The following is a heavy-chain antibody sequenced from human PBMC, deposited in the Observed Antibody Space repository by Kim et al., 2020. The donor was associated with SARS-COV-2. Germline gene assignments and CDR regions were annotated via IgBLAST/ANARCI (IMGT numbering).Heavy chain of an antibody. CDR2: IYYSGST. J-gene: IGHJ5*02. CDR3: ARDGDDYGDYVPGVGWFDP. CDR1: GGSISSSSYY. Sequence: SETLSLTCTVSGGSISSSSYYWGWIRQPPGKGLEWIGSIYYSGSTYYNPSLKSRVTISVDTSKNQFSLKLSSVTAADTAVYYCARDGDDYGDYVPGVGWFDPWGQGTLVTVSS. V-gene: IGHV4-39*07. D-gene: IGHD4-17*01.